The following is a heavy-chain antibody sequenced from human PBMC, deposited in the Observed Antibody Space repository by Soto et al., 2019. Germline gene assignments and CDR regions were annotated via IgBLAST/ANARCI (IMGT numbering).Heavy chain of an antibody. CDR3: ARDYSTRDFWSGYPPNWFDP. V-gene: IGHV3-21*01. Sequence: EVQLVESGGGLVKPGGSLRLSCAASGFTFSSYSMNWVRQALGKGLEWVSSISSSSSYIYYADSVKGRFTISRDNAKNSLYLQMNSLRAEDTAVYYCARDYSTRDFWSGYPPNWFDPWGQGTLVTVSS. CDR2: ISSSSSYI. J-gene: IGHJ5*02. D-gene: IGHD3-3*01. CDR1: GFTFSSYS.